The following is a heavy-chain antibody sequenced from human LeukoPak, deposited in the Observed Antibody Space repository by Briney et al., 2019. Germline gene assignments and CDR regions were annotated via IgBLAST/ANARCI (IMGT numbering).Heavy chain of an antibody. D-gene: IGHD2-2*02. Sequence: NPGGSLRLSCAASGFTFSSYSMNWVRQAPGKGLEWVSSISSSSYIYYADSVKGRFTISRDNAKNSLYLQMNSLRAEDTAVHYCARPYCSSTSCYNYWGQGTLVTVSS. V-gene: IGHV3-21*01. CDR3: ARPYCSSTSCYNY. CDR1: GFTFSSYS. J-gene: IGHJ4*02. CDR2: ISSSSYI.